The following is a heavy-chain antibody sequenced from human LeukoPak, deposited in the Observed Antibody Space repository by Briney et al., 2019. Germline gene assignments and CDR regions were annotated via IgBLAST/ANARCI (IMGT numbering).Heavy chain of an antibody. J-gene: IGHJ6*02. CDR2: MNPNSGNT. Sequence: ASVKVSCKASGYTFTSYDINWVRQATGQGLEWMGWMNPNSGNTGYAQKFQGRVTMTRNTSISTAYMELSSLRSEDTAVYYCARGPYYYYGMDIWGQGTTVTVSS. CDR1: GYTFTSYD. CDR3: ARGPYYYYGMDI. V-gene: IGHV1-8*01.